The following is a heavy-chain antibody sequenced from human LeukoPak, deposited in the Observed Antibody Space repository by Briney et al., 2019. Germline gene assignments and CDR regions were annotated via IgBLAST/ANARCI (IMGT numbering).Heavy chain of an antibody. V-gene: IGHV4-30-4*01. CDR3: ARDIRGDYGENGFDH. D-gene: IGHD4-17*01. Sequence: PSQTLSLTCTVSGGSISSGDYYWSWIRQPPGKGLEWIGYIYYSGSTYYNPSLKSRVTISVDTSKNQFSLKLSSVAAADTAVYYCARDIRGDYGENGFDHWGQGTLVTVSS. CDR2: IYYSGST. J-gene: IGHJ4*02. CDR1: GGSISSGDYY.